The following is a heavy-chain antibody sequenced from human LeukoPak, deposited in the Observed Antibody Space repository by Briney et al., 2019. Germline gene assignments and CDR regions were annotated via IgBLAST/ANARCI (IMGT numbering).Heavy chain of an antibody. CDR2: IIPIFGTA. CDR1: GGTFSSYA. V-gene: IGHV1-69*05. Sequence: SVKVSCKASGGTFSSYAISWVRQAPGQGLEWMGGIIPIFGTANYAQKFRGRVTITTDESTSTAYMELSSLRSEDTAVYYCARDKWGLQVNWFDPWGQGTLVTVSS. CDR3: ARDKWGLQVNWFDP. J-gene: IGHJ5*02. D-gene: IGHD7-27*01.